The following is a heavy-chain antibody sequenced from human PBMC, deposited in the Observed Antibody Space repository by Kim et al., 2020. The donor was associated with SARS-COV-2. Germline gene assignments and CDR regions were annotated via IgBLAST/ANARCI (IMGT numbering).Heavy chain of an antibody. Sequence: YADSVRGRFTISRDNAKNTLYLQMNNLRAEDLAVYYCARGSGYFGFDYWGQGALVTVSS. D-gene: IGHD3-22*01. J-gene: IGHJ4*02. CDR3: ARGSGYFGFDY. V-gene: IGHV3-74*03.